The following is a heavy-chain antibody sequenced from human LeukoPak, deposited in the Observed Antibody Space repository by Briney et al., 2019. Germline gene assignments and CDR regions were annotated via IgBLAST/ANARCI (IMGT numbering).Heavy chain of an antibody. CDR2: IKQDGSEK. V-gene: IGHV3-7*01. CDR3: ASLGIAVAGTLDY. D-gene: IGHD6-19*01. Sequence: GGSLRLSCAASGFTFSSYWMSWVRQAPGKGLEWVANIKQDGSEKYYVDSVKGRFTISRDNAKNSLYLQMNSLRAENTAVYYCASLGIAVAGTLDYWGQGTLVTVSS. CDR1: GFTFSSYW. J-gene: IGHJ4*02.